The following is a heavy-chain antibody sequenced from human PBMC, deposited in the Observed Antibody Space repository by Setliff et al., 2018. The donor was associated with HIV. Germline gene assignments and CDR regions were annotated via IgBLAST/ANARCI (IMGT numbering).Heavy chain of an antibody. CDR3: ARDGYYNSWSGYGYYYYYMDV. CDR1: GHTFTNYD. CDR2: MNPNSGVS. J-gene: IGHJ6*03. V-gene: IGHV1-8*01. Sequence: ASVKVSCKPPGHTFTNYDIHWMRRAPGQGLEWMGWMNPNSGVSGYALKFHDRVTMTRDTSITTLYMELSSLTSEDTAVYYCARDGYYNSWSGYGYYYYYMDVWGKGTTVTVSS. D-gene: IGHD3-3*01.